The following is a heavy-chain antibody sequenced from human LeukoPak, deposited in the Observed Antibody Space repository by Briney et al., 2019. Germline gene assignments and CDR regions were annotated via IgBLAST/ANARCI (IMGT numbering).Heavy chain of an antibody. CDR1: GGSFSGYY. J-gene: IGHJ6*03. V-gene: IGHV4-34*01. Sequence: PSETLSLTCAVYGGSFSGYYWSWIRQPPGKGLEWIEEINHSGSTNYNPSLKSRVTISVDTSKNQFSLKLSSVTAADTAVYYCARRPPPYSSSWFYYYYMDVWGKGTTVTVSS. CDR2: INHSGST. CDR3: ARRPPPYSSSWFYYYYMDV. D-gene: IGHD6-13*01.